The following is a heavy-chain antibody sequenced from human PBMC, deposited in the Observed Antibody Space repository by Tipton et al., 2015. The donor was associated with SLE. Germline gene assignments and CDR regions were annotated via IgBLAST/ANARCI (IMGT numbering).Heavy chain of an antibody. J-gene: IGHJ1*01. D-gene: IGHD1-14*01. Sequence: TLSLTCTVSGGSISGFYWSWVRQPPGKALECLGYIFSSGSANYNPSLQGRITITVDPSKNEFSLQLRSVTPADTAFYYCTRGTEYNASRFRLWGQGILVAVSS. CDR1: GGSISGFY. CDR2: IFSSGSA. CDR3: TRGTEYNASRFRL. V-gene: IGHV4-59*01.